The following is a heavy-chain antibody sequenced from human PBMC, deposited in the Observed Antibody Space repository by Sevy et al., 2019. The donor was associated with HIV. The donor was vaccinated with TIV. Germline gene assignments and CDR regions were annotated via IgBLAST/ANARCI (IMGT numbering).Heavy chain of an antibody. CDR3: VKSRGLGWIGYFDY. CDR2: ISWNSGNI. D-gene: IGHD3-10*01. Sequence: GGSLRLSCAASGFTFDDYAMHWVRQVPGKGLEWVSGISWNSGNIGYADSVKGRFTISRDNAKNSLYLQMNSLRDEDTALYYCVKSRGLGWIGYFDYWGQGTLVTVSS. CDR1: GFTFDDYA. J-gene: IGHJ4*02. V-gene: IGHV3-9*01.